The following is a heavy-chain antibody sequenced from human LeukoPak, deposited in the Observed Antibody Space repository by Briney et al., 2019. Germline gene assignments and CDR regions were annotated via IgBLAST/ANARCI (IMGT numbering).Heavy chain of an antibody. V-gene: IGHV4-61*02. Sequence: SQTLSLTCTVSGGSISSGRYYWSWIREPAGKGLEWIGRIYTSGSTNYNPSLKSRVTISVDTSKNQFSLKLSSVTAADTAVYYCASEYSYGLDAFDIWGQGTMVTVSS. CDR3: ASEYSYGLDAFDI. CDR2: IYTSGST. CDR1: GGSISSGRYY. D-gene: IGHD5-18*01. J-gene: IGHJ3*02.